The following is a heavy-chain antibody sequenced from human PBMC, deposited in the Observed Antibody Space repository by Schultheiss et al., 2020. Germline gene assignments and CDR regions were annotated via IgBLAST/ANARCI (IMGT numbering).Heavy chain of an antibody. CDR2: IIPIFGTA. CDR3: AREKSSSWCTLFDY. D-gene: IGHD6-13*01. J-gene: IGHJ4*02. Sequence: PVKVSCKASGGTFSSYAISWVRQAPGQGLEWMGGIIPIFGTANYAQKFQGRVTITADKSTSTAYMELSSLRSEDTAVYYCAREKSSSWCTLFDYWGQGTLVTVSS. V-gene: IGHV1-69*06. CDR1: GGTFSSYA.